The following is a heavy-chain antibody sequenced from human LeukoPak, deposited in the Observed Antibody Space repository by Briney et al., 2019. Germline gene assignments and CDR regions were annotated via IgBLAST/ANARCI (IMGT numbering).Heavy chain of an antibody. V-gene: IGHV4-34*01. Sequence: SETLSLTCAVYGGSFSGYYWSWIRQPPGKGLEWIGEINHSGSTNYNPSLKSRVTISVDTSKNQFSLKLSSVTAADTAVYYCAREGGYNRKKFDYWGQGTLVTVSS. CDR2: INHSGST. CDR3: AREGGYNRKKFDY. D-gene: IGHD1-1*01. J-gene: IGHJ4*02. CDR1: GGSFSGYY.